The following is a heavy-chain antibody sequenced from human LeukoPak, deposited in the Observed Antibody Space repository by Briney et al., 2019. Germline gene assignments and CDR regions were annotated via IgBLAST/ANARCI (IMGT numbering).Heavy chain of an antibody. Sequence: SETLSLTCTVSGGSISSGGYYWSWIRQPPGKGLEWIGYFYHSGSTYYNPSLKSRVTISVDRSKNQFSLKLSSVTAADTAVYYCARGSSSSFDHWGQGTLVTVSS. CDR1: GGSISSGGYY. CDR3: ARGSSSSFDH. V-gene: IGHV4-30-2*01. J-gene: IGHJ4*02. D-gene: IGHD6-6*01. CDR2: FYHSGST.